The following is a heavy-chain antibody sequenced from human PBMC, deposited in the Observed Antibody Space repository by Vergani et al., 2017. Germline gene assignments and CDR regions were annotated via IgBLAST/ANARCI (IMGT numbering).Heavy chain of an antibody. CDR2: INPNDSNT. V-gene: IGHV5-51*01. CDR3: ARHGSYDSGGYWSYFDY. CDR1: GYNYNNAW. Sequence: EVQLVQSGAEVKKPGESLKISCKGSGYNYNNAWIGWVRQMPGRGLEWLGIINPNDSNTRYSPSFQGQVTISVDRSISTAYLQWSSLKASDTAMYYCARHGSYDSGGYWSYFDYWGLGTLVTVSS. J-gene: IGHJ4*02. D-gene: IGHD3-22*01.